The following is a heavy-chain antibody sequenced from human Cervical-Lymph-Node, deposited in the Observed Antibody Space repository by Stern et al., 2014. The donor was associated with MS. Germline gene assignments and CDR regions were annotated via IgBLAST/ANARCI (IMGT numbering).Heavy chain of an antibody. Sequence: QVQLQESGPGLVKPSETLSLTCAVSGDSISSYTHYWAWIRQPPGKGLEWIGSVYYSGATYSNPSLKSPVTISVDTSKTHSPLGLTSVTAADTAVYYCAKHACTGAACPFDLWGQGTLVTVSS. D-gene: IGHD2-8*02. CDR2: VYYSGAT. V-gene: IGHV4-39*01. CDR3: AKHACTGAACPFDL. CDR1: GDSISSYTHY. J-gene: IGHJ4*02.